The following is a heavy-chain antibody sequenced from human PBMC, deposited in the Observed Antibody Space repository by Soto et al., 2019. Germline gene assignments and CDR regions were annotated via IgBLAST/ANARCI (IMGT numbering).Heavy chain of an antibody. V-gene: IGHV4-31*03. D-gene: IGHD2-21*01. CDR2: IYYSGST. CDR1: GGSISSGGYY. CDR3: ARGSAKKGGATYFFDL. J-gene: IGHJ4*02. Sequence: PSETLSLTCTVSGGSISSGGYYWSWIRQHPGKGLEWIGYIYYSGSTYYNPSLKSRVTISVDTSKNQFSLKLSSVTAADTAVYYCARGSAKKGGATYFFDLWGQGTLVTVSS.